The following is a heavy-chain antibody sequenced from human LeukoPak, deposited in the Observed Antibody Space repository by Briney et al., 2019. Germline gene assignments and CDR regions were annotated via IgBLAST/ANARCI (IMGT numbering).Heavy chain of an antibody. CDR1: GFTFSSYW. Sequence: GGSLRLSCAASGFTFSSYWMSWVRQAPGKGLEWVANIKQDGSEKYYVDSVKGRFTISRDNAKNSLYLQMNSLRAEDTAVYYCARAPHSSFYYYGMDVWGQGTTVTVSS. V-gene: IGHV3-7*01. CDR3: ARAPHSSFYYYGMDV. CDR2: IKQDGSEK. D-gene: IGHD6-6*01. J-gene: IGHJ6*02.